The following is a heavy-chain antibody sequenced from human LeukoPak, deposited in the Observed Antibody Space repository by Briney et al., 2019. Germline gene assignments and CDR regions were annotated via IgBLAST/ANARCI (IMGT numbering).Heavy chain of an antibody. V-gene: IGHV3-74*01. CDR3: AREREVDYYYGMDV. D-gene: IGHD1-26*01. CDR2: INSDGSST. Sequence: PGGSLRLSCAASGFTFSSYWMHWVRQAPGKGLVWVSRINSDGSSTSYADSVKGRFTISRDNAKSTLYLQMNSLRAEDTAVYYCAREREVDYYYGMDVWGQGTTVTVSS. J-gene: IGHJ6*02. CDR1: GFTFSSYW.